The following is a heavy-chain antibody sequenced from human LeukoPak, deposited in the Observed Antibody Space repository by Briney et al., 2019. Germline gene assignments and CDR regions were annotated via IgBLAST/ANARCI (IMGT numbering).Heavy chain of an antibody. CDR2: IHYIGST. V-gene: IGHV4-39*01. J-gene: IGHJ4*02. CDR3: AKTLPYSGGWRATFDF. D-gene: IGHD6-19*01. Sequence: SETLSLTCTVSGDSISSHSYFWGWIRQPPGKGLEWIGNIHYIGSTYYSPSLKSRVTISVDTSTNQFSLKLSSVTAADTAVYYCAKTLPYSGGWRATFDFWGQGTLVTVSS. CDR1: GDSISSHSYF.